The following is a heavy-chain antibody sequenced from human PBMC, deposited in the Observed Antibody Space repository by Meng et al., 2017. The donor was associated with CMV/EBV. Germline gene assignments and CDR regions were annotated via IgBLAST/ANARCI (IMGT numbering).Heavy chain of an antibody. V-gene: IGHV3-7*01. Sequence: LSLTCAASGFTLSSYWMSWVRQAPGKGLEWVANIKQDGSEKYYVDSVKGRFTISRDNAKNSLYLQMNSLRAEDTAVYYCARDRYYDFWSGYYSDYYYGMDVWGQGTTVTVSS. J-gene: IGHJ6*02. CDR2: IKQDGSEK. CDR1: GFTLSSYW. D-gene: IGHD3-3*01. CDR3: ARDRYYDFWSGYYSDYYYGMDV.